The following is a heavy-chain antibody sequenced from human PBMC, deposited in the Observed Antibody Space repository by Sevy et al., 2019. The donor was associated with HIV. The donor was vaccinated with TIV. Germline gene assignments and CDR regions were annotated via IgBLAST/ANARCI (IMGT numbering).Heavy chain of an antibody. CDR3: TTSTQVFYYGMDV. Sequence: GGSLRLSCAASGFTFTYTWMNWVRQAPGKGLEWVGRIRSKTDGGTTDYAAPVKGRFTISRNDSKNTLCLQMNSLKTEDTAVYYCTTSTQVFYYGMDVWGQGTTVTVSS. J-gene: IGHJ6*02. V-gene: IGHV3-15*07. D-gene: IGHD4-4*01. CDR2: IRSKTDGGTT. CDR1: GFTFTYTW.